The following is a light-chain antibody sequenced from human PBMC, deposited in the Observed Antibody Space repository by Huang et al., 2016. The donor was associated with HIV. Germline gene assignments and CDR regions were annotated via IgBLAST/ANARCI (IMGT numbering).Light chain of an antibody. Sequence: ETVLTQSPATLSLSPGERATLSCRASQSVNSYLAWYQQKPGQTPRHLIYDASNRATGIPARFSGSGSGTDFTLTISSLEPEDFAVYYCQQRKYWPPITFGQGTRLEMK. CDR1: QSVNSY. V-gene: IGKV3-11*01. CDR2: DAS. J-gene: IGKJ5*01. CDR3: QQRKYWPPIT.